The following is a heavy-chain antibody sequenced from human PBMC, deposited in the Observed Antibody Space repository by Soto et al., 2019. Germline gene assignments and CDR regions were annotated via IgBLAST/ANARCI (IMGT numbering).Heavy chain of an antibody. CDR2: VYPSDSDV. CDR1: GYRFTSSW. J-gene: IGHJ4*02. CDR3: TNGATSPFDY. Sequence: PGESLKISCQGSGYRFTSSWIGWVRQMPGKGLEWLGNVYPSDSDVRYSPSFEGRVTISADNSINTAYLQLNNLKASDTAIYYCTNGATSPFDYWGQGTRVTVSS. D-gene: IGHD3-10*01. V-gene: IGHV5-51*01.